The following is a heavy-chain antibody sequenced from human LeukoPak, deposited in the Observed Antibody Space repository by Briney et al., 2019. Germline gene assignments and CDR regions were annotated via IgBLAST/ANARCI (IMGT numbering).Heavy chain of an antibody. D-gene: IGHD2-15*01. CDR3: ATYHIHGYCSGGSCFGY. V-gene: IGHV1-24*01. CDR1: GYTLTELS. CDR2: FDPEDGET. J-gene: IGHJ4*02. Sequence: EASVKVSCKVSGYTLTELSMHWVRQAPGKGLEWMGGFDPEDGETIYVQKFQGRVTMTEDTSTDTAYMELSSLRSEDTAVYYCATYHIHGYCSGGSCFGYWGQGTLVTVSS.